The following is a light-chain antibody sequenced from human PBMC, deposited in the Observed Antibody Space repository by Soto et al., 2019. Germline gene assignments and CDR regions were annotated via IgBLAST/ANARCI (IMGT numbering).Light chain of an antibody. CDR3: MQRIEFPLT. V-gene: IGKV2-40*01. J-gene: IGKJ4*01. CDR2: TVS. Sequence: DIVMTQTPLSLTVTPGEPASISCRSSQSLLDSDDGHTYLDWYLQKPGQSPQLLIYTVSYRASGVPDRFSGSGSGTDFTLKISRVEAEDVGVYYCMQRIEFPLTFGGGTKVEIK. CDR1: QSLLDSDDGHTY.